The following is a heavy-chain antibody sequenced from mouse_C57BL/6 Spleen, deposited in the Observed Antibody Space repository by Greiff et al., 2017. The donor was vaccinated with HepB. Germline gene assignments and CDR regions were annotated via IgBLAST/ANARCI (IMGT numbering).Heavy chain of an antibody. D-gene: IGHD3-3*01. J-gene: IGHJ4*01. CDR1: GYTFTSYW. V-gene: IGHV1-50*01. CDR2: IDPSDSYT. Sequence: QVQLQQPGAELVKPGASVKLSCKASGYTFTSYWMQWVKQRPGQGLEWIGEIDPSDSYTNYNQKFKGKATLTVDTSSSTAYMQLSSLTSEDSAVYYCARWGSPRRGAMDYWGQGTSVTVSS. CDR3: ARWGSPRRGAMDY.